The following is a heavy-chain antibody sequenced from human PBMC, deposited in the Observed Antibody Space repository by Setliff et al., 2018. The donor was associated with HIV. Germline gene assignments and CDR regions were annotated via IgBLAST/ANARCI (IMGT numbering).Heavy chain of an antibody. Sequence: ASVKVSCKASGYTFTSYGISWVRQAPGQGLEWMGWISVYNGDTKYAQKLQDRVTMTIDTATRTAYMAVRSLRSDDTAVYYCAREPSGWYSKDNWFDPWGQGTLVTVSS. J-gene: IGHJ5*02. D-gene: IGHD6-19*01. V-gene: IGHV1-18*01. CDR3: AREPSGWYSKDNWFDP. CDR2: ISVYNGDT. CDR1: GYTFTSYG.